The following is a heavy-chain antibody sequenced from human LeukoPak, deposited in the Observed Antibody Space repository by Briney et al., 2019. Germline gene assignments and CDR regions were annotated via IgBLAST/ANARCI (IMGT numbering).Heavy chain of an antibody. J-gene: IGHJ6*02. Sequence: GGSLRLSCAASGFTFSSYAMSWVRQAPGKGLEWVSAISGSGGSTYYAGSVKGRFTISRDNAKNSLYLQMNSLRDEDTAVYFCARRPYSDTSGRLSDVWGQGTTVTVSS. CDR3: ARRPYSDTSGRLSDV. CDR1: GFTFSSYA. D-gene: IGHD3-22*01. V-gene: IGHV3-23*01. CDR2: ISGSGGST.